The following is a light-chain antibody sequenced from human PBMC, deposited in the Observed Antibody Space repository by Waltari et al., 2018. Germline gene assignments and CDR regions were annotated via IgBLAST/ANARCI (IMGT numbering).Light chain of an antibody. CDR1: QSVSRT. CDR3: QHYVRLPAT. V-gene: IGKV3-20*01. J-gene: IGKJ1*01. CDR2: GAS. Sequence: EIVLTQSPGTLSLSPGERATLSCRASQSVSRTLAWYQQKPGQAPKLLIYGASIRATGIPDRFTGSGSWTDFSLTISSLEPEDXXIYFCQHYVRLPATFGQGTKVEIK.